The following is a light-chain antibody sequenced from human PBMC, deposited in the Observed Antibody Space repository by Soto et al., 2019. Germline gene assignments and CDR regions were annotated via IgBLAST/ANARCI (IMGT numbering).Light chain of an antibody. Sequence: EIVLTQSPATLSLSPGERATLSCRASQSVNSYLAWYQQKPGQAPRLLIYDVSNRATGIPARFSGSGSGTDFTLTISSLEPKDFAVYYCQQGGTFGQGTRLESK. CDR3: QQGGT. J-gene: IGKJ5*01. CDR2: DVS. CDR1: QSVNSY. V-gene: IGKV3-11*01.